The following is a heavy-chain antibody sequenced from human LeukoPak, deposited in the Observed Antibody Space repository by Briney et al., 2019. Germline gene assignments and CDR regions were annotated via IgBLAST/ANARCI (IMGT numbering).Heavy chain of an antibody. Sequence: ASVKVSCKASGYTFTSYYMHWVRQAPGQGLEWMGWISGNNDNPNYGQKFQGRLTVTTDSSTNTAYMELRNLRSDDTAVYYCARDGTSTDDYWGQGTLVTVSS. CDR2: ISGNNDNP. CDR1: GYTFTSYY. J-gene: IGHJ4*02. V-gene: IGHV1-18*04. CDR3: ARDGTSTDDY. D-gene: IGHD2-2*01.